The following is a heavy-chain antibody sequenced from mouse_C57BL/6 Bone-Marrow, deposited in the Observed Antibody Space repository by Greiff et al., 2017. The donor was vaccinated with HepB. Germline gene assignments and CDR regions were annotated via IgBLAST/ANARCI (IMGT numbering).Heavy chain of an antibody. V-gene: IGHV2-2*01. CDR1: GFSLTSYG. J-gene: IGHJ4*01. Sequence: VKLQESGPGLVQPSQSLSITCTVSGFSLTSYGVHWVRQSPGKGLEWLGVIWSGGSTDYNAAFISRLSISKDNSKSQVFFKMNSLQADDTAIYYCARNHGSYAMDYWGQGTSVTVSS. D-gene: IGHD1-1*01. CDR2: IWSGGST. CDR3: ARNHGSYAMDY.